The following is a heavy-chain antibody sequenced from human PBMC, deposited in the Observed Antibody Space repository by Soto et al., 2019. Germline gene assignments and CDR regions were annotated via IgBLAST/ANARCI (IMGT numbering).Heavy chain of an antibody. CDR3: ARDHSSSWDLFAG. Sequence: ASVKVSCKASGYTFTTHVMNWVRQAPGQRLEWMGWINGGNGNTKYSQKFQGRVTITRDTSASTAYMELSSLRSEDTAVYYCARDHSSSWDLFAGWGQGARVTVSS. D-gene: IGHD6-13*01. V-gene: IGHV1-3*01. CDR1: GYTFTTHV. J-gene: IGHJ4*02. CDR2: INGGNGNT.